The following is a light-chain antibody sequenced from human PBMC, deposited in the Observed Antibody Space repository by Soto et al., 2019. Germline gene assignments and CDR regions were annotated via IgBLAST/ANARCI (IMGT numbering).Light chain of an antibody. CDR2: ENN. CDR1: KLGDNY. J-gene: IGLJ1*01. Sequence: SYELTQPPSVSVSPGQTATIPCSGDKLGDNYACWYQQKPGQSPVLVIYENNKRPSGIPERFSGSNSGNTATLTISGTQTMDEADYYCQTWDSSASYVFGTGTKLTVL. CDR3: QTWDSSASYV. V-gene: IGLV3-1*01.